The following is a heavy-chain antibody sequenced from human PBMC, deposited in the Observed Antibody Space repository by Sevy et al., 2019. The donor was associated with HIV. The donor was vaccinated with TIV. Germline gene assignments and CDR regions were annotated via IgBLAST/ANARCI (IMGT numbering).Heavy chain of an antibody. D-gene: IGHD3-22*01. J-gene: IGHJ4*02. CDR1: GFTFRDYS. V-gene: IGHV3-21*01. CDR2: ISSGSSYK. CDR3: TRVDYYDTSGSHY. Sequence: GGSQRLSCEASGFTFRDYSMNWVRQAPGKGLEWVSSISSGSSYKKYGDSVKGRFTISRDNAKNSLYLQLNSLRAEDTAVYYCTRVDYYDTSGSHYWGQGTLVTVSS.